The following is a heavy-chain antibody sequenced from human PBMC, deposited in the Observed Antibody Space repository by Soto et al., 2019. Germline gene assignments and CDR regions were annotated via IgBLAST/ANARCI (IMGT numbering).Heavy chain of an antibody. V-gene: IGHV3-33*01. CDR2: IWYDGSNK. D-gene: IGHD6-19*01. J-gene: IGHJ3*02. Sequence: PGGSLRLSCAASGFTFSSYGMHCVRQAPGKGLERVAVIWYDGSNKYYADSVKGRFTISRDNSKNTLYLQMNSLRAEDTAVYYCASDHVPVAGTKRSYAFDIWGQGTMVTVSS. CDR3: ASDHVPVAGTKRSYAFDI. CDR1: GFTFSSYG.